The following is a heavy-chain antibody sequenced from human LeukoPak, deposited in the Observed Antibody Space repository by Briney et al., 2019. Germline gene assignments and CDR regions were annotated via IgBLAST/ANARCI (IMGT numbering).Heavy chain of an antibody. D-gene: IGHD1-26*01. V-gene: IGHV3-53*01. CDR3: ARQGRGSYYFDY. CDR1: GFTVSSNY. J-gene: IGHJ4*02. Sequence: GGSLRLSCAASGFTVSSNYMSWVRQAPGKGLEWVSVIYSGGSTYYADSVKGRFTISRDNSKNTLYLQMNSLRAEDTGVYYCARQGRGSYYFDYWGQGTLVTVSS. CDR2: IYSGGST.